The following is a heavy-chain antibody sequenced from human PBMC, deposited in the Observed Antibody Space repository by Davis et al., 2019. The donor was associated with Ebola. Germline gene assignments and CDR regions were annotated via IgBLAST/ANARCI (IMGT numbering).Heavy chain of an antibody. D-gene: IGHD3-22*01. Sequence: GESLKISCAASGFTFSSYAMHWVRQAPGKGLEWVAVISYDGSNKYYADSVKGRFTISRDNSKNTLYLQMNSLRAEDTAVYYCAREGPRFDSSGYYYGMDVWGQGTTVTVSS. CDR3: AREGPRFDSSGYYYGMDV. V-gene: IGHV3-30-3*01. J-gene: IGHJ6*02. CDR1: GFTFSSYA. CDR2: ISYDGSNK.